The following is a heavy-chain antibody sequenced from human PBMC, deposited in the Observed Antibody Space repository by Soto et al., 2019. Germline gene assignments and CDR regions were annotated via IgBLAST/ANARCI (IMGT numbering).Heavy chain of an antibody. Sequence: SETLSLTCTVSGGSISSGGYYWSWIRQHLGKGLEWIGYIYYSWSTYYNPSLKSRVTISVDTSKNQFSLKLSSVTAADTAVYYCARAAADCSSTSCYDYYYYMDVWGKGTTVTVSS. CDR1: GGSISSGGYY. D-gene: IGHD2-2*01. J-gene: IGHJ6*03. CDR2: IYYSWST. V-gene: IGHV4-31*03. CDR3: ARAAADCSSTSCYDYYYYMDV.